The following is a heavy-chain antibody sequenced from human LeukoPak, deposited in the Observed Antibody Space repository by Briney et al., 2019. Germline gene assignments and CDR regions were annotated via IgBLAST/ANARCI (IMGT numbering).Heavy chain of an antibody. CDR2: ISAYNGNT. Sequence: GASVKVSCKASGYTFTSYGISWVRQAPGQGLEWMGWISAYNGNTNYAQKLQGRVTMTTDTSTSTAYMELRSLRSDDTAVYYCARVCTSCHRSDAFDIWGQGTMVTVSS. CDR1: GYTFTSYG. J-gene: IGHJ3*02. D-gene: IGHD2-2*02. V-gene: IGHV1-18*01. CDR3: ARVCTSCHRSDAFDI.